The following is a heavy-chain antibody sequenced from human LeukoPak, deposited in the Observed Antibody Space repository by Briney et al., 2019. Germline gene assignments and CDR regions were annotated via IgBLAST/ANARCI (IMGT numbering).Heavy chain of an antibody. V-gene: IGHV4-59*08. CDR1: GFTVSKNY. CDR2: IYYGGST. D-gene: IGHD2-15*01. Sequence: GSLRLSCAASGFTVSKNYMSWVRQPPGKGLEWLGYIYYGGSTNYNPSLKSRVTISVDTSKDQFSLKLSSVTAADTAVYYCARSHEAVYYFDCWGQGTLVTVSS. CDR3: ARSHEAVYYFDC. J-gene: IGHJ4*02.